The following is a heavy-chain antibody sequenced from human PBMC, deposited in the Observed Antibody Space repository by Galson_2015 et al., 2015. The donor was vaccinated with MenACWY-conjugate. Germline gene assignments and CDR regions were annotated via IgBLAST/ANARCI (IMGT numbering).Heavy chain of an antibody. J-gene: IGHJ4*02. V-gene: IGHV5-51*01. CDR2: IYPGDSDT. CDR3: ARLLGMRSFDY. Sequence: QSGAEVKKPGESLKISCKASGYTFTNSWIGWVRQMPGKGLEWMGIIYPGDSDTAYSPSFQGQVTISADTSISTAYLQWSSLKASDTAMYYCARLLGMRSFDYWGQGTLVTVSS. CDR1: GYTFTNSW. D-gene: IGHD7-27*01.